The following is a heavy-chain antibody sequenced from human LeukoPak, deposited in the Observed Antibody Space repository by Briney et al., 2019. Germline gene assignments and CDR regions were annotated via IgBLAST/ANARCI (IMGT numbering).Heavy chain of an antibody. CDR3: AKDIGGYCSGGSCYSGGAFDI. D-gene: IGHD2-15*01. CDR2: ISWDGGST. CDR1: GFTFDDYT. Sequence: GGSLRLSCAASGFTFDDYTMHWVRQAPGKGLEWVSLISWDGGSTDYADSVKGRFTISRDNSKNSLYLQMNSLRTEDTALYYCAKDIGGYCSGGSCYSGGAFDIWGQGTMVTVSS. V-gene: IGHV3-43*01. J-gene: IGHJ3*02.